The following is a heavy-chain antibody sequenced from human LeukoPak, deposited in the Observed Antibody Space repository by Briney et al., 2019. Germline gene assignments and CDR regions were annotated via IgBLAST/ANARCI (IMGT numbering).Heavy chain of an antibody. V-gene: IGHV1-2*02. CDR3: ARPVLRYFDWQYYFDY. D-gene: IGHD3-9*01. J-gene: IGHJ4*02. CDR2: MNPKSGGT. CDR1: GGTFSSYA. Sequence: ASVKVSCKASGGTFSSYAISWVRQAPGQGLEWMGWMNPKSGGTNYAQKFEARVTMNRDTSISTAYMELSRLRSDDTAVYYCARPVLRYFDWQYYFDYWGQGTLVTVSS.